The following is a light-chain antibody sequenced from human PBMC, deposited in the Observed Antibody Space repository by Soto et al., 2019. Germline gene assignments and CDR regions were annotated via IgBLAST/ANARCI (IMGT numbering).Light chain of an antibody. V-gene: IGKV3-11*01. CDR2: GAY. CDR3: QPRSNWRIT. Sequence: VMTQAPPTLSVSPWEIVTVSCRASQTINNNVAWYQLKDGQVARLLIYGAYPRATGITARFSGSGSGTDFTLTISSLEPEDFAVYYCQPRSNWRITFGQGTRLEIK. J-gene: IGKJ5*01. CDR1: QTINNN.